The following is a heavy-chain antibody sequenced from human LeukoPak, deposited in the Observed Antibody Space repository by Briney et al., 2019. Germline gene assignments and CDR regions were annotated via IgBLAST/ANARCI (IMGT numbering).Heavy chain of an antibody. CDR2: IYYSGGT. Sequence: KPSETLSLTXTVSGGSISSYYWSWIRQPPGKGMEWIGYIYYSGGTNYNPSLKSRVTISVDTSKNQFSLKLSSVTAADTAVYYCARDLTWGAFDIWGQGTMVTVSS. CDR1: GGSISSYY. V-gene: IGHV4-59*01. J-gene: IGHJ3*02. CDR3: ARDLTWGAFDI. D-gene: IGHD7-27*01.